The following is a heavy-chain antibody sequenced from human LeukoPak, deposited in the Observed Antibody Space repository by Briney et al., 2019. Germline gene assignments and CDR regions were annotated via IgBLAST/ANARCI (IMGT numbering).Heavy chain of an antibody. Sequence: SETLSLTCAVSGGSISSSNWWSWVRQPPGKGLEWIGEIYHSGSTSYNPSLKSRVTISVDKSKNQFSLKLSSVTAADTAMYYCASIAVAGTPSDYWGQGTLVTVSS. D-gene: IGHD6-19*01. J-gene: IGHJ4*02. CDR3: ASIAVAGTPSDY. V-gene: IGHV4-4*02. CDR2: IYHSGST. CDR1: GGSISSSNW.